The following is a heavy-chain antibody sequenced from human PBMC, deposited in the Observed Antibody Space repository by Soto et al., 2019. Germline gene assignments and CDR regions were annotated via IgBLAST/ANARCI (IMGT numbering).Heavy chain of an antibody. D-gene: IGHD3-10*01. CDR1: GGTFSSYA. Sequence: QVQLVQSGAEVKKPGSSVKVSCKASGGTFSSYAISWVRQAPGQGLEWMGGIIPIFGTANYAQKFQGRVTITADESTSTAYMELSSLRSEDTAVYYCARVSRRIWFEELPHGMDVWGQGTTVTVSS. CDR3: ARVSRRIWFEELPHGMDV. J-gene: IGHJ6*02. V-gene: IGHV1-69*01. CDR2: IIPIFGTA.